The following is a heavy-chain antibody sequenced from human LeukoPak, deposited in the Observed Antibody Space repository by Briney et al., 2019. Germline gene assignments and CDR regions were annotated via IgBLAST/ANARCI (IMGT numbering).Heavy chain of an antibody. CDR2: ISGSGDRT. J-gene: IGHJ4*02. CDR1: GFTFSSYD. Sequence: GGSLRLSCAASGFTFSSYDVSWVRQAPGKGLEWVSAISGSGDRTHYADSVKGRFTISRDNSKNTLYLQINSLRAEDTAVYYCAKGSSGWSPFDSWGQGTLVTVSS. CDR3: AKGSSGWSPFDS. D-gene: IGHD6-19*01. V-gene: IGHV3-23*01.